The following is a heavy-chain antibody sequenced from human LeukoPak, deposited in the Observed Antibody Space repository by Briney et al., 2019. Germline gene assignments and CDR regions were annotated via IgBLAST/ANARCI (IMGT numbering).Heavy chain of an antibody. V-gene: IGHV4-39*07. D-gene: IGHD1-26*01. Sequence: PSETLSLTCTVSGGSISSSSYYWGWIRQPPGKGLEWIGSIYYSGSTYYNPSLKSRVTISVDTSKNQFSLKLSSVTAADTAVYYCARDRKGATIDFDYWGQGTLVTASS. CDR1: GGSISSSSYY. CDR2: IYYSGST. CDR3: ARDRKGATIDFDY. J-gene: IGHJ4*02.